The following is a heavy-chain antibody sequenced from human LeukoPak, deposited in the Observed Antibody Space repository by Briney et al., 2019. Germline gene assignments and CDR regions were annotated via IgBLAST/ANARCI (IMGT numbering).Heavy chain of an antibody. D-gene: IGHD2-2*01. V-gene: IGHV4-30-4*08. CDR3: ARAAKVDCRSTSCSRNAFDI. Sequence: SETLSLTCTVSGGSISSGDYYWSWIRQPPGKGLERIGYIYYTGSTYYNPSLKSRVTISVDTSKNQFSLKLSSVTAADTAVYYCARAAKVDCRSTSCSRNAFDIWGQGTMVTVSS. CDR2: IYYTGST. CDR1: GGSISSGDYY. J-gene: IGHJ3*02.